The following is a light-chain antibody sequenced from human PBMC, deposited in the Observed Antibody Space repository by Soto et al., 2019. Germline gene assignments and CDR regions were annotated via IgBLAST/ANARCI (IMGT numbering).Light chain of an antibody. J-gene: IGLJ2*01. V-gene: IGLV1-44*01. CDR2: TNN. Sequence: QSVLTQPPSASGTPGQRVTISCSGSYSNIGTNTVKWYQQLPGTAPKLLIHTNNQWPSGVPGRFSGSKSGTSASLAISGLQSEDEADYYCATWDDSLNSVIFGGGTKVTVL. CDR1: YSNIGTNT. CDR3: ATWDDSLNSVI.